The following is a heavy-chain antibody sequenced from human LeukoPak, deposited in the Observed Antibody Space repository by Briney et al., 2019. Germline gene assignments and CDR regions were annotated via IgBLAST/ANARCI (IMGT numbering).Heavy chain of an antibody. V-gene: IGHV3-74*01. CDR3: VKDQGVVFGYFDN. J-gene: IGHJ4*02. CDR2: FMVMGA. Sequence: PGGSLRLSCAASGFTFTARSAKFQGRGWCGSNLFMVMGADSVKGRFTISRDNSKNTLYLQMNSLRAEDTAVFYCVKDQGVVFGYFDNWGQGTLVTVSS. CDR1: GFTFT. D-gene: IGHD3-3*01.